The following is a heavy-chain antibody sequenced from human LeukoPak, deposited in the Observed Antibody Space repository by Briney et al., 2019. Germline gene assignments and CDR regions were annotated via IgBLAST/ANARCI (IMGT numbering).Heavy chain of an antibody. CDR3: ARQQLGFNWFDP. CDR2: IYYSGST. J-gene: IGHJ5*02. V-gene: IGHV4-59*01. D-gene: IGHD6-13*01. Sequence: SETLSLTCTVSGGSISSYYWSWIRQPPGKGLEWIGYIYYSGSTNYNPSLKSRVTISVDTSKNQFSLKLSSVTAADTAVYYCARQQLGFNWFDPRGQGTLVTVSS. CDR1: GGSISSYY.